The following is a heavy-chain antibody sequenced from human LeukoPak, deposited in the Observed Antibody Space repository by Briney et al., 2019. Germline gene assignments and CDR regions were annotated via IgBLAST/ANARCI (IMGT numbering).Heavy chain of an antibody. CDR3: ARHVDTAMVNTYYFDY. V-gene: IGHV4-39*01. J-gene: IGHJ4*02. Sequence: LETLSLTCTVSGGSISSSSYYWGWIRQPPGKGLEWIGSIYYSGSTYYNPSLKSRVTISVDTSKNQFSLKLSSVTAADTAVYYCARHVDTAMVNTYYFDYWGQGTLVTVSS. D-gene: IGHD5-18*01. CDR2: IYYSGST. CDR1: GGSISSSSYY.